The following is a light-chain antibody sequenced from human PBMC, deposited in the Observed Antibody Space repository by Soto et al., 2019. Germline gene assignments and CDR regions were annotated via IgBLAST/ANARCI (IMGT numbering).Light chain of an antibody. J-gene: IGKJ5*01. CDR1: QNIDNY. V-gene: IGKV1-39*01. CDR2: SAS. Sequence: IQMTQSPSSLSASVGDRVTITCRASQNIDNYLNWYQQKPGKATNLLISSASSLQSGVPSRFTGSGSGTDFALTISSLQPEEFATYYCQQSYSTPINFGQGTRLEIK. CDR3: QQSYSTPIN.